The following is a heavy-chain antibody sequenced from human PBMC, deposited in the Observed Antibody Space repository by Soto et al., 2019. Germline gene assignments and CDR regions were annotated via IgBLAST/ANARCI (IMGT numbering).Heavy chain of an antibody. V-gene: IGHV3-21*01. CDR3: ARTGAVRLARDFDC. Sequence: GSLRLSCVASGFTFISYRMNWVRQAPGEGLEWVSFISSDSNYIYYADSLKGRFTISRDNAKNSVYLEMNSLRGEDTAVYYCARTGAVRLARDFDCWGQGTLVTVSS. CDR2: ISSDSNYI. D-gene: IGHD6-19*01. CDR1: GFTFISYR. J-gene: IGHJ4*01.